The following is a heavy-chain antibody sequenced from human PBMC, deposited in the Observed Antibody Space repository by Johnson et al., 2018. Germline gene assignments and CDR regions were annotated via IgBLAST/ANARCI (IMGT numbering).Heavy chain of an antibody. J-gene: IGHJ4*02. CDR1: GGSFNGYH. D-gene: IGHD3-10*01. Sequence: QVQLQQWGAGLLKPSETLSLTCAVYGGSFNGYHWSWIRQPPGKGLEWIGEINHSGSTNYNPSLKSRVPLSVDTSKNQVSLRLRSVTAADTAVYYCARVYKKRSGELLSFFDHWGQGTLVTVSS. CDR3: ARVYKKRSGELLSFFDH. V-gene: IGHV4-34*01. CDR2: INHSGST.